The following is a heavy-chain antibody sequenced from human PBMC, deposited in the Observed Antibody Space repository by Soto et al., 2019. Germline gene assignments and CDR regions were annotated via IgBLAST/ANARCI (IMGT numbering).Heavy chain of an antibody. V-gene: IGHV2-5*01. J-gene: IGHJ6*02. D-gene: IGHD3-10*01. CDR3: ARTMVRAGEMDV. Sequence: GPTLVNPTQTLTLTCTFSGFSLRNSGVGVGWIRQPPGKALECLAIFYWNGDKRYSPSLKNRLTITKDTSKSQVVLIMTNMDPVDTATYYCARTMVRAGEMDVWGQGTTVTVSS. CDR1: GFSLRNSGVG. CDR2: FYWNGDK.